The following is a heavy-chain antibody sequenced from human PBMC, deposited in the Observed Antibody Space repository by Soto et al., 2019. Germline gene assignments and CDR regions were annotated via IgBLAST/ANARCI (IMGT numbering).Heavy chain of an antibody. CDR2: ISAYNGNT. D-gene: IGHD6-13*01. CDR1: GYTFTSYG. CDR3: ARAALYSSSWYEVFY. V-gene: IGHV1-18*01. J-gene: IGHJ4*02. Sequence: ASVKVSCKASGYTFTSYGISWVRQAPGQGLEWMGWISAYNGNTNYAQKLQGRVTMTTDTSTSTAYMELRSLRSDDTAVYYCARAALYSSSWYEVFYWGQGNLVTVSS.